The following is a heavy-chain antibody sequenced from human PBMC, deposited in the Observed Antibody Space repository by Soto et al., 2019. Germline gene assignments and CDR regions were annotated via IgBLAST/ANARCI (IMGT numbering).Heavy chain of an antibody. V-gene: IGHV3-21*01. Sequence: GSLRLSCAASGFTFSSYSMNWVRQAPGKGPEWVSSISSSSSYIYYADSVKGRFTISRDNAKNSLYLQMNSLRAEDTAVYYCAREDSSSWESSWFDPWGQGTLVTVSS. D-gene: IGHD6-13*01. J-gene: IGHJ5*02. CDR1: GFTFSSYS. CDR2: ISSSSSYI. CDR3: AREDSSSWESSWFDP.